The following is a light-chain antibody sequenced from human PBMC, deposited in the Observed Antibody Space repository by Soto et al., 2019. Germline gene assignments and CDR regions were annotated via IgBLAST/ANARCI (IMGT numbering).Light chain of an antibody. J-gene: IGKJ4*01. Sequence: DIQMTQSPSSLSASVGDRVTLTCRPSQSISTYLNWYQQKPGKAPKVLIYATSSLHSGVPSRFSGSGSETDFTLTISSLQPEDFATYFCQQTYSTPLTFGGGTKVDIK. CDR2: ATS. CDR3: QQTYSTPLT. V-gene: IGKV1-39*01. CDR1: QSISTY.